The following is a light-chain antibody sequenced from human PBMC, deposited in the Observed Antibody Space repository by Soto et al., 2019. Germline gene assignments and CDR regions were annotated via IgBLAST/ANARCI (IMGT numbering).Light chain of an antibody. CDR2: DVK. Sequence: QSALTQPASVSGSPGQSIAISCTGTSSDVGAYDYVSWYQQHPGKAPKLMIYDVKYRPSGVSNRFSGSKSGNTAPLTISGLQAEDEADYYCSSYTSSSSVIFGGGTKLTVL. CDR1: SSDVGAYDY. CDR3: SSYTSSSSVI. V-gene: IGLV2-14*01. J-gene: IGLJ2*01.